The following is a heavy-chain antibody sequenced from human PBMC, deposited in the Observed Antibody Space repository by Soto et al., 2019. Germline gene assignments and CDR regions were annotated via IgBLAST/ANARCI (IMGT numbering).Heavy chain of an antibody. CDR2: IYYSGST. CDR3: ARQDYSSGYDY. CDR1: GGSISSYY. J-gene: IGHJ4*02. Sequence: TSETLSLTCTVSGGSISSYYWSWIRQPPGKGLEWIGYIYYSGSTNYNPSLKSRVTISVDTSKNQFSLKLSSVTAADTAVYYCARQDYSSGYDYWGQGTLVPVSS. V-gene: IGHV4-59*08. D-gene: IGHD6-19*01.